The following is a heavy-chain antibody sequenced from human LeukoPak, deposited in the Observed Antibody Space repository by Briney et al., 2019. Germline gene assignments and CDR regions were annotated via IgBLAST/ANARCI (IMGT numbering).Heavy chain of an antibody. D-gene: IGHD4-23*01. CDR2: ISPTGDST. Sequence: GASVKVSCKASGYTFNSYYMHWVRQAPGQGPEWVGLISPTGDSTNYAQTFRGRVTMTRDTSTNTVYMDLSSLRSEDTAVYYCAREASGGYFDYWGQGTLVTVSS. CDR3: AREASGGYFDY. CDR1: GYTFNSYY. V-gene: IGHV1-46*02. J-gene: IGHJ4*02.